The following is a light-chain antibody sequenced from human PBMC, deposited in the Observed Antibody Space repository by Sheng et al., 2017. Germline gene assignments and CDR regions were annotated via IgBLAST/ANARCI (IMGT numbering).Light chain of an antibody. V-gene: IGKV1-27*01. J-gene: IGKJ1*01. Sequence: DIQMTQSPSALSASVGDRLTITCRASQGTRKSLAWYQQKPGKPPKLLIYGASTLQSGVPSRFSGGGSGTEFTLTISSLQPEDVATYYCQQYNGFSRTFGQGTKVEI. CDR1: QGTRKS. CDR3: QQYNGFSRT. CDR2: GAS.